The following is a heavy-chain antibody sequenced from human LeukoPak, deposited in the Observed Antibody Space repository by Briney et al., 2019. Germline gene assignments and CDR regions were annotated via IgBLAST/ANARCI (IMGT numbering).Heavy chain of an antibody. CDR2: VSGGSDHI. CDR1: GFSFSNS. D-gene: IGHD3-10*01. J-gene: IGHJ4*02. CDR3: ASLGGSSGSSHNPLVDH. V-gene: IGHV3-21*01. Sequence: GGSLRLSCAASGFSFSNSMNWVRQAPGKGLEWVSSVSGGSDHIYYADSVKGRFTISRDNAINSLYLQMNGLRAEDTAVYYCASLGGSSGSSHNPLVDHWGQGNLVTVSS.